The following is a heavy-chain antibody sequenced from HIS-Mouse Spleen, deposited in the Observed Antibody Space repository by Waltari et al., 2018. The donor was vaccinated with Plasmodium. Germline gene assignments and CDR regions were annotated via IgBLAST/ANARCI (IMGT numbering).Heavy chain of an antibody. CDR1: GFPFSSHS. V-gene: IGHV3-21*01. Sequence: EVQLVESGGGLVKPGGSLRLSCAPSGFPFSSHSMTGVGQAPGKGLEWVSSISSSSSYIYDADSGKGRFTISRDNAKNSLYLQMNSLRAEDTAVYYCAREDILTAYYNDYWYFDLWGRGTLVTVSS. J-gene: IGHJ2*01. CDR3: AREDILTAYYNDYWYFDL. D-gene: IGHD3-9*01. CDR2: ISSSSSYI.